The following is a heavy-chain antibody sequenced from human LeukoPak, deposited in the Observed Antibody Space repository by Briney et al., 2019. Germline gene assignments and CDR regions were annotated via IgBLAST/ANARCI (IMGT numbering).Heavy chain of an antibody. Sequence: GGSLRLSCAASGFTFSNYAMNWVRQAPGKGLEWVSGISGSGGSTYYADSVKGRFTISRDNSKNTLYLQMNSLRAEDTAVYYCARTYNVDYWGQGTLVTVSS. CDR1: GFTFSNYA. D-gene: IGHD1-1*01. CDR2: ISGSGGST. V-gene: IGHV3-23*01. CDR3: ARTYNVDY. J-gene: IGHJ4*02.